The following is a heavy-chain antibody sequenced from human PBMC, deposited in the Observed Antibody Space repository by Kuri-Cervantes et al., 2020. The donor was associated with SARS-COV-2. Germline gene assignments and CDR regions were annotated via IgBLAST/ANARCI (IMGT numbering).Heavy chain of an antibody. D-gene: IGHD4-11*01. CDR2: ISYDGSNK. Sequence: GGSLRLSCAVSGFTFSSYGMHWVRQAPGKGLEWVAVISYDGSNKYYADFVKGRFTISRDNSKNTLYLQMNSLRAEDTAVYYCAKPHYSKSYYYYGMDVWGQGTTVTVSS. J-gene: IGHJ6*02. V-gene: IGHV3-30*18. CDR3: AKPHYSKSYYYYGMDV. CDR1: GFTFSSYG.